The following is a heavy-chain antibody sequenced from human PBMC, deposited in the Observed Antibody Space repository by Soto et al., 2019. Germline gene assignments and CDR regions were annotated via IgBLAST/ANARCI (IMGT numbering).Heavy chain of an antibody. J-gene: IGHJ4*02. Sequence: QVQLQESGPGLVKPSETLSLTCTVSGGSISSYYWTWIRQPPGKGLECIGDIYYSGSTNYNPSLKSRVTISVDTSKNQFSLKLSSVTAADTAMYYCARAGSGWPIDYWGQGTLVTVSS. V-gene: IGHV4-59*01. CDR3: ARAGSGWPIDY. CDR2: IYYSGST. D-gene: IGHD1-26*01. CDR1: GGSISSYY.